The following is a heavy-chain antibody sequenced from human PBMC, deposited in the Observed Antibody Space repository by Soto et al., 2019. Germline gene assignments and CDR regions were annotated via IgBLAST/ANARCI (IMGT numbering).Heavy chain of an antibody. CDR3: ASSLFGVTAILEYFQH. D-gene: IGHD2-21*02. J-gene: IGHJ1*01. CDR2: IIPIFGTA. V-gene: IGHV1-69*12. Sequence: QVQLVQSGAEVKKPGSSVKVSCKASGGTFSSYAISWVRQAPGQGLEWMGGIIPIFGTANYAQKFQGRVTITADESTSTAYMELSSLRSEDTAVYYCASSLFGVTAILEYFQHWGQGTLVTVSS. CDR1: GGTFSSYA.